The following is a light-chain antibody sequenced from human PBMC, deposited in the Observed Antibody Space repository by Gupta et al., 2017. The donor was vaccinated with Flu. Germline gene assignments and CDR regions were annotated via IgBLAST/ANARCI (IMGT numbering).Light chain of an antibody. CDR1: RSVGFS. J-gene: IGKJ5*01. CDR2: RAS. CDR3: QQYENWPPIT. V-gene: IGKV3-15*01. Sequence: EIVMTQSPATLSLSPGEGATLSCRASRSVGFSLAWYQQKPGQAPGLLIYRASIRATGVPARFSGSGSGIEFTLTISSRQSEDFAVYYCQQYENWPPITFGQGTRVEIK.